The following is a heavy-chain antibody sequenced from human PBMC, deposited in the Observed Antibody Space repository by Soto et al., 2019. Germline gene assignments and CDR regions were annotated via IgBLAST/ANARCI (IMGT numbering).Heavy chain of an antibody. CDR3: ARGYCSSTSCYNNWFDP. CDR1: GFTFSSYS. D-gene: IGHD2-2*02. CDR2: ISSSSSYI. V-gene: IGHV3-21*01. Sequence: GVSLRLSCAASGFTFSSYSMNWVRQAPGKGLEWVSSISSSSSYIYYADSVKGRFTISRDNAKNSLYLQMNSLRAEDTAVYYCARGYCSSTSCYNNWFDPWGQGAVVTVSS. J-gene: IGHJ5*02.